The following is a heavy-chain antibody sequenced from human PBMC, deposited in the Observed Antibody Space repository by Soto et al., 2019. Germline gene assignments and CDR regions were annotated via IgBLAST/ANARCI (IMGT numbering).Heavy chain of an antibody. J-gene: IGHJ5*02. D-gene: IGHD2-15*01. Sequence: QVQLVQSGAEVKKPGSSVKVSCKASGGTFSSYTISWVRQAPGQWLEWMGRIIPILGIANYAQKFQGRVTITADKSTSTVYMELSSLRSDDTAVYYCARDRDGSSWFDPWGQGTLVTVST. CDR3: ARDRDGSSWFDP. CDR1: GGTFSSYT. CDR2: IIPILGIA. V-gene: IGHV1-69*08.